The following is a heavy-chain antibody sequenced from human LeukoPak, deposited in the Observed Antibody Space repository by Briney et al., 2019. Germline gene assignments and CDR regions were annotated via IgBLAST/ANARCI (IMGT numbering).Heavy chain of an antibody. CDR2: ISSDGSST. D-gene: IGHD3-10*01. CDR1: GFTFSSYW. J-gene: IGHJ4*02. Sequence: PGGSLRLSCVVSGFTFSSYWMHWVRHAPGKGLVWVSRISSDGSSTTYADSVKGRFTISRDNAKNTLYLQMNSLRAEDTAVYYCAREKYAYGSGSYYPLDYWGQGTLVTVSS. V-gene: IGHV3-74*01. CDR3: AREKYAYGSGSYYPLDY.